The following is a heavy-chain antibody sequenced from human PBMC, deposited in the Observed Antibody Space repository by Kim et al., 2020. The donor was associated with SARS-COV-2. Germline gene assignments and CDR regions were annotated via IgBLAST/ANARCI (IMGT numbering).Heavy chain of an antibody. J-gene: IGHJ3*02. CDR2: ISFSGGST. CDR3: AKDLGDGYNSDAFDI. D-gene: IGHD5-12*01. CDR1: GFTFSSYA. Sequence: GGSLRLSCAASGFTFSSYAMSWVRQAPGKGLEWVSAISFSGGSTYYADSVKGRFTISRDNSKNTLYLPMNSLRAEDTAVYYCAKDLGDGYNSDAFDIWGQGTMVTVSS. V-gene: IGHV3-23*01.